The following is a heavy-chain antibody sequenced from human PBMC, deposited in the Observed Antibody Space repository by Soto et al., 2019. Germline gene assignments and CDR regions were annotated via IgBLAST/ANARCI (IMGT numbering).Heavy chain of an antibody. J-gene: IGHJ6*02. CDR2: MNPINGAT. V-gene: IGHV1-8*02. CDR3: GRGPSPRAPAGGTPYYYAMDV. D-gene: IGHD6-13*01. CDR1: GYDFTAYD. Sequence: EASVKVSFKASGYDFTAYDINWVRQASGQGLEWMGWMNPINGATGSARRFQGRVSMTRNTATGTAYLELTSLRSDDSAVYYCGRGPSPRAPAGGTPYYYAMDVWGQGTTVTVSS.